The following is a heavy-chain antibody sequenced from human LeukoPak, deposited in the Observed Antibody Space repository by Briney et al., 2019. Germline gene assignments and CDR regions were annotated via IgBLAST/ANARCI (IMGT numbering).Heavy chain of an antibody. CDR2: IQHDASNK. Sequence: GRSLRLSCAASGFTFSSYGMHWVRQAPGKGLEWVAFIQHDASNKYYGDSVKGRFTISRDNSKNTLYLQMDSLRTEDTAVYYCAKVPHSWGLFDSWGQGTLVTVSS. J-gene: IGHJ4*02. CDR3: AKVPHSWGLFDS. CDR1: GFTFSSYG. V-gene: IGHV3-30*18. D-gene: IGHD3-16*01.